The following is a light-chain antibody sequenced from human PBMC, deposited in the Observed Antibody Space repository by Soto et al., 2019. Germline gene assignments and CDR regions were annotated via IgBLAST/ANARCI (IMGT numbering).Light chain of an antibody. J-gene: IGLJ1*01. CDR3: NSYTSKSTGV. V-gene: IGLV2-14*01. CDR1: SSDVGGYNY. Sequence: QSLLTQPASVSGSPGQSITISCTGTSSDVGGYNYVSWYQQHPGKAPKLIIYELINRPSGVSNRFSGSKSGNTASLTISGLQAEDEADYYCNSYTSKSTGVFGTGTKLTVL. CDR2: ELI.